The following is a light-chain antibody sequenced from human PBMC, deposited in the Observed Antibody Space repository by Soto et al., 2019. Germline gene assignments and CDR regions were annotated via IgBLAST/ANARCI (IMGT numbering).Light chain of an antibody. Sequence: QSVLTQPASVSGSPGQSITISCTGTSSNVGSYKLVSWYQQHPGKAPKLLIYDNNKRPSGIPDRFSGSKSGTSATLGITGLQTGDEADYYCGTWDSSLSVVFGGGTKLTVL. CDR2: DNN. CDR3: GTWDSSLSVV. V-gene: IGLV1-51*01. J-gene: IGLJ2*01. CDR1: SSNVGSYKL.